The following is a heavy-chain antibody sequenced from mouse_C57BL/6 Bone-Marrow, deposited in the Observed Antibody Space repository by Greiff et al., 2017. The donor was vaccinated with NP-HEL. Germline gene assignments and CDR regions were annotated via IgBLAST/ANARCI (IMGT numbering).Heavy chain of an antibody. D-gene: IGHD1-1*01. J-gene: IGHJ4*01. V-gene: IGHV1-82*01. CDR3: AAYYYGRSPLAMDY. CDR1: GYAFSSSW. CDR2: IYPGDGDT. Sequence: QVQLQQSGPELVKPGASVKISCKASGYAFSSSWMNWVKQRPGKGLEWIGRIYPGDGDTNYNGKFKGKATLTADKYSSTAYMQLSSLTSEDSAVYFCAAYYYGRSPLAMDYWGQGTSVTVSS.